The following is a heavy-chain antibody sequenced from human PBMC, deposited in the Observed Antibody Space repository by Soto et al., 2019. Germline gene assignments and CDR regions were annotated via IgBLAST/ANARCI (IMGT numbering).Heavy chain of an antibody. CDR3: ARRDGTGGYYYYGMDV. D-gene: IGHD3-10*01. V-gene: IGHV5-51*01. CDR1: RYSFTDYW. J-gene: IGHJ6*02. Sequence: GESLKISCKAFRYSFTDYWIGWVRQMPGKGLEWMGFIYPGDSDTRYRPPFQGQVTISTDKSISTAYLQWSSLKASDSAIYFCARRDGTGGYYYYGMDVWGQGTTVTVSS. CDR2: IYPGDSDT.